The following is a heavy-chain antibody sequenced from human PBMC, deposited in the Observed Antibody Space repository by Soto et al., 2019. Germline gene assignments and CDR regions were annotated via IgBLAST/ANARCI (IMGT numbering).Heavy chain of an antibody. V-gene: IGHV4-59*08. CDR2: IYYSGST. CDR3: ARHAGYSSGWLNWFDP. D-gene: IGHD6-19*01. J-gene: IGHJ5*02. Sequence: SETLSLTYTVSGGSISSYYWSWIRQPPGKGLEWIGYIYYSGSTNYNPSLKSRVTISVDTSKNQFSLKLSSVTAADTAVYYCARHAGYSSGWLNWFDPWGQGTLVTVSS. CDR1: GGSISSYY.